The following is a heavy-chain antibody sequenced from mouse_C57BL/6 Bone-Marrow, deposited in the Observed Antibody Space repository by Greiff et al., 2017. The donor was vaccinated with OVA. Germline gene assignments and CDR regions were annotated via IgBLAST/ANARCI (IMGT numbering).Heavy chain of an antibody. CDR3: AREWLPAY. J-gene: IGHJ3*01. CDR2: LSDGGSYT. D-gene: IGHD2-2*01. CDR1: GFTFSSYA. V-gene: IGHV5-4*01. Sequence: EVKLVESGGGLVKPGGSLKLSCAASGFTFSSYAMSWVRQTPEKRLEWVATLSDGGSYTYYPDNVKGRFTISRDNAKNNLYLQMSHLKSEDTAMYYSAREWLPAYWGQGTLVTVSA.